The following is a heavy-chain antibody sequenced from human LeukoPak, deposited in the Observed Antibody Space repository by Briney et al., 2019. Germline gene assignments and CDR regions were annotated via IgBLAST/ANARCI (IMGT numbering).Heavy chain of an antibody. CDR3: TADRGFGELLSPLDY. CDR1: GFTFSGYA. D-gene: IGHD3-10*01. J-gene: IGHJ4*02. Sequence: GGSLRLSCAASGFTFSGYAIHWVRQASGKGLEWVGRIRSKANNYATAYAASVKGRFTISRDDSKNTAYLQMDSLKTEDTAVYYCTADRGFGELLSPLDYWGQGTLVTVSS. CDR2: IRSKANNYAT. V-gene: IGHV3-73*01.